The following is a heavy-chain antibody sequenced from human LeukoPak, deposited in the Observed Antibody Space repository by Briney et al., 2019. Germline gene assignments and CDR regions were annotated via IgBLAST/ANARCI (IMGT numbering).Heavy chain of an antibody. D-gene: IGHD3-16*01. CDR1: GFTSSSYE. Sequence: PGGSLRLSCAASGFTSSSYEMNWVRQAPGKGLEWVSYISSSGNFIYYADSVKDRFTISRDNAKNSVYLQMNSLRAEDTAVYYCARDRPSGRLRNAFDIWGQGTMVTVSS. CDR3: ARDRPSGRLRNAFDI. CDR2: ISSSGNFI. V-gene: IGHV3-48*03. J-gene: IGHJ3*02.